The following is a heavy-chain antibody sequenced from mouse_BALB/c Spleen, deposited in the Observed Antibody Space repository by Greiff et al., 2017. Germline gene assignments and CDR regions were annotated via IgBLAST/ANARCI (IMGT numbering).Heavy chain of an antibody. J-gene: IGHJ3*01. CDR2: INPYNGAT. CDR1: GYSFTGYY. D-gene: IGHD1-1*01. CDR3: ASPGGYYGSSWDWFAY. Sequence: VQLKESGPELVKPGASVKISCKASGYSFTGYYMHWVKQSHVKSLEWIGRINPYNGATSYNQNFKDKASLTVDKSSSTAYMELHSLTSEDSAVYYCASPGGYYGSSWDWFAYWGQGTLVTVSA. V-gene: IGHV1-31*01.